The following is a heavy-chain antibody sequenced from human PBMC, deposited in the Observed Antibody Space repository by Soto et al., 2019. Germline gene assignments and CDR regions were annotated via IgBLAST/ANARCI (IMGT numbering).Heavy chain of an antibody. J-gene: IGHJ4*02. CDR3: ANEGSFDSSGFYDYFHY. V-gene: IGHV3-23*01. D-gene: IGHD3-22*01. Sequence: EVQLLESGGGLVQPGGSLRLSCTASGFTFSSYTMSWVRQAPGQGLEWVSAISGSGGSTFYADSVKGRFAISRDNSKNPLFLQMNSLRADETTVYYCANEGSFDSSGFYDYFHYWGQGTLVTVSS. CDR2: ISGSGGST. CDR1: GFTFSSYT.